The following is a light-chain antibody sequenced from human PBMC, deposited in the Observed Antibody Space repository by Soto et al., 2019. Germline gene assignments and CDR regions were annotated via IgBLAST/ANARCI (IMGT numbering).Light chain of an antibody. J-gene: IGKJ1*01. CDR2: DAS. CDR3: QQYGDSRT. V-gene: IGKV3-20*01. CDR1: QSVSSSY. Sequence: EIVLTQSPGTLSLSLGERATLSCRASQSVSSSYLAWYQQKPGQAPRLLIYDASSRATGIPDRFSGSGSGTDFTLTISRLEPEDFGVYYCQQYGDSRTFGQGTKVEIK.